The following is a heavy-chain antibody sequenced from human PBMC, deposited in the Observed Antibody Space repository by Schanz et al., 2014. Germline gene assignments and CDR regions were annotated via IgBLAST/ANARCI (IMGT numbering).Heavy chain of an antibody. CDR3: AKDLYSGSHYGWFDP. V-gene: IGHV3-7*04. CDR2: INQDGSEE. J-gene: IGHJ5*02. D-gene: IGHD1-26*01. CDR1: GFTFSRYW. Sequence: EVQLVESGGGLVQPGGSLRLSCAASGFTFSRYWMSWVRQAPGKGLEWLANINQDGSEEFYLDSLNGRLTISRDNARKSRYLQMTSLRAEDTAVYISAKDLYSGSHYGWFDPWGQGTLVTVSS.